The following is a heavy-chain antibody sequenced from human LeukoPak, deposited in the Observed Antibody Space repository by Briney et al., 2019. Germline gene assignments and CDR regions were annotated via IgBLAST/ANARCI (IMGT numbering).Heavy chain of an antibody. CDR1: GGSFSGYY. CDR2: INHSGST. V-gene: IGHV4-34*01. CDR3: ARDGIAADY. D-gene: IGHD6-13*01. J-gene: IGHJ4*02. Sequence: SETLSLTCAVYGGSFSGYYWSWIRQPPGKGLEWIGEINHSGSTNYNPSLKSRVTISVDTSKNQFSLKLSSVTAADTAVYYCARDGIAADYWGQGTLVTVSS.